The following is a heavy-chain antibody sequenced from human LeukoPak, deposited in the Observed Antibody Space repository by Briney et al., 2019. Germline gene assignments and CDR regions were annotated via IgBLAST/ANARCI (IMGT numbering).Heavy chain of an antibody. CDR1: GYTFTGYY. J-gene: IGHJ4*02. V-gene: IGHV1-2*04. CDR3: ARDGPYYYDSSGYYDY. CDR2: INPNSGGT. D-gene: IGHD3-22*01. Sequence: ASVKVSCKASGYTFTGYYMHWVRQAPGQGLEWMGWINPNSGGTNYAQKFQGWVTMTRDTSISTAYMELSRLRSDDTAVYYCARDGPYYYDSSGYYDYWGQGTLVTVSS.